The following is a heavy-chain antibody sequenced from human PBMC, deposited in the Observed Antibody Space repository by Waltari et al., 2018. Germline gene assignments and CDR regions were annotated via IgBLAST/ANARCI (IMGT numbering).Heavy chain of an antibody. Sequence: QVQLVESGGGVVQPGRSLRLSCAASGFTFSSYGMHWVRQAPGEGLEWVAVISYDGSNKDYADSVKGRFTISRDNSKNTLYLQMNSLRAEDTAVYYCAKDWAGYFDYWGQGTLVTVSS. D-gene: IGHD3-16*01. CDR2: ISYDGSNK. V-gene: IGHV3-30*18. CDR1: GFTFSSYG. J-gene: IGHJ4*02. CDR3: AKDWAGYFDY.